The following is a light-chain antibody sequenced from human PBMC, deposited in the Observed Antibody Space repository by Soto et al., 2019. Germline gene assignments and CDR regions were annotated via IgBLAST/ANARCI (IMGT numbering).Light chain of an antibody. Sequence: QSALTQPPSASGSPGQSVTISCTGTSSDVGGYNYVSWYQQHPGKAPKLMIYEVSKRPSGVPDRFSGSKSGNTASLTVSGLQAEDEDDYYCSSYEDSNNYVFGTGTKVTVL. CDR2: EVS. CDR3: SSYEDSNNYV. J-gene: IGLJ1*01. V-gene: IGLV2-8*01. CDR1: SSDVGGYNY.